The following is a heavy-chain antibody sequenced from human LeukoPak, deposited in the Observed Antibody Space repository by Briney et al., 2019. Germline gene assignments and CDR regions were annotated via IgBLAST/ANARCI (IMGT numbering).Heavy chain of an antibody. Sequence: EASVKVSCKASGYTFTGYYMHWVRQAPGQGLEWMGRINPNSGGTNYAQKFQGRVTMTRDTSTSTVYMELSSLRSEDTAVYYCARVDSGSYGAFDIWGQGTMVTVSS. CDR3: ARVDSGSYGAFDI. D-gene: IGHD1-26*01. CDR1: GYTFTGYY. V-gene: IGHV1-2*06. J-gene: IGHJ3*02. CDR2: INPNSGGT.